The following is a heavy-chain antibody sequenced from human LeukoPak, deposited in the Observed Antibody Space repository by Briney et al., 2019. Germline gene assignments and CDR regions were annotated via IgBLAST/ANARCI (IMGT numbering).Heavy chain of an antibody. CDR1: GYTFTSYA. CDR3: ARAVETIFGAD. D-gene: IGHD3-3*01. CDR2: INAGNGNT. Sequence: ASVKVSCKASGYTFTSYAMHWVRQAPGQRLEWMGWINAGNGNTKYSQKFQGRVTITWDTSASTAYMELSRLRSDDTAVYYCARAVETIFGADWGQGTLVTVSS. V-gene: IGHV1-3*01. J-gene: IGHJ4*02.